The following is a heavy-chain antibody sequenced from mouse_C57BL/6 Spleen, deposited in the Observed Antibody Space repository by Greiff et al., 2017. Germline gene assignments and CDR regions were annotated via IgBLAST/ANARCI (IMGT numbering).Heavy chain of an antibody. CDR2: ISGGGGNT. D-gene: IGHD1-1*01. J-gene: IGHJ1*03. V-gene: IGHV5-9*01. CDR1: GFTFSSYT. CDR3: ARGSSYWYFDV. Sequence: EVKLVESGGGLVKPGGSLKLSCAASGFTFSSYTMPWVRQTPEKRLEWVATISGGGGNTYYPDSVKGRFTISRDNAKNTLYLQMSSLRSEDTALYYCARGSSYWYFDVWGTGTTVTVSS.